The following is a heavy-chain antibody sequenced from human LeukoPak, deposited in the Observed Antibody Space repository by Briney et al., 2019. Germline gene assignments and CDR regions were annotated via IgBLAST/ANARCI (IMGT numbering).Heavy chain of an antibody. J-gene: IGHJ6*02. CDR1: GYTFTGYY. CDR2: INPNSGGT. D-gene: IGHD1-26*01. V-gene: IGHV1-2*04. Sequence: ASVKVSCKASGYTFTGYYMHWVRQAPGQGLEWMGWINPNSGGTNYAQKFQGWVTMTRDTSISTAYMELSRPRSDDTAVYYCARAAGGYYYYYYGMDVWGQETTVTVSS. CDR3: ARAAGGYYYYYYGMDV.